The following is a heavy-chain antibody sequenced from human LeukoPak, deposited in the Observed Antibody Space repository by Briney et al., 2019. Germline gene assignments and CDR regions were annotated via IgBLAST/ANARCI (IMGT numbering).Heavy chain of an antibody. CDR1: GGSISSSSYY. V-gene: IGHV4-39*07. CDR3: ARAAAGFDY. J-gene: IGHJ4*02. CDR2: IYYSGST. Sequence: SETLSLTCTVSGGSISSSSYYWGWIRQPPGKGLEWIGSIYYSGSTYYNPSLKSRVTISVDTSKNQFSLKLSSVTAADTAVYYCARAAAGFDYWGQGTLVTVSS. D-gene: IGHD6-13*01.